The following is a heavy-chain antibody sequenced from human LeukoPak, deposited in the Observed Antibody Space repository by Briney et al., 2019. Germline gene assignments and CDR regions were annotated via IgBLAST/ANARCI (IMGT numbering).Heavy chain of an antibody. CDR3: ATSPVVVVPAAPMVP. CDR1: GYTLTELS. J-gene: IGHJ5*02. V-gene: IGHV1-24*01. CDR2: FDPEDGET. D-gene: IGHD2-2*01. Sequence: ASVKVSCKVSGYTLTELSMHWVRQAPGKGLEWMGGFDPEDGETIYAQKFQGRVTMTEDTSTDTAYMELSSLRSEDTAVYYCATSPVVVVPAAPMVPWGQGTLVTVSS.